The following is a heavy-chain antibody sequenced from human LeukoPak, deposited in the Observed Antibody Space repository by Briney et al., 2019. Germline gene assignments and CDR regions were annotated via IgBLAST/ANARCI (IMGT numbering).Heavy chain of an antibody. J-gene: IGHJ4*02. CDR3: ARVYYGSGFPIDY. CDR1: EFTFSSYW. V-gene: IGHV3-74*01. CDR2: INSDGSST. Sequence: PGGSLRLSCAASEFTFSSYWMHWVRQAPGKGLVWVSRINSDGSSTSYAHSVKGRFTISRDNAKNTLYLQMNSLRAEDTAVYYCARVYYGSGFPIDYWGQGTLVTVSS. D-gene: IGHD3-10*01.